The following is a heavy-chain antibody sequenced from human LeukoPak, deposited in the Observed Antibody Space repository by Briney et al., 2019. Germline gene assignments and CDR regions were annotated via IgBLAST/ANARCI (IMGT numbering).Heavy chain of an antibody. D-gene: IGHD5-12*01. Sequence: ASVKVSCKASGYXFTGYYIHWVRQAPGQGLEWMGWINPNSGGTDYAQKFQGRVTMARDTSISTAYMELSSLTSDDTAVYYCSRGRADGYSGYDFGDYWGQGTLVTVSS. CDR1: GYXFTGYY. CDR3: SRGRADGYSGYDFGDY. CDR2: INPNSGGT. J-gene: IGHJ4*02. V-gene: IGHV1-2*02.